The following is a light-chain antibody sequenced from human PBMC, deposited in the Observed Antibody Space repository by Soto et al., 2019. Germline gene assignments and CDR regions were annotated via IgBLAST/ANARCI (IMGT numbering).Light chain of an antibody. CDR3: TSYDKSLIVYV. CDR1: SSNIGAGYD. Sequence: QSVLTQPPSVSGAPGQRVPISFTGSSSNIGAGYDVHWYQHLPGTAPKLLIYGNSNRPSGVPDRFSGSRSGTSASLAITGLQAEDESDDYCTSYDKSLIVYVVGTGTKVTVL. CDR2: GNS. J-gene: IGLJ1*01. V-gene: IGLV1-40*01.